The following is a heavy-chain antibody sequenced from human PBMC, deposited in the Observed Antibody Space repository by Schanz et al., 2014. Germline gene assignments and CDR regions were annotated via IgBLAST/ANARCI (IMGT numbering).Heavy chain of an antibody. D-gene: IGHD2-8*02. Sequence: QVQLVQSGAEVKKPGASVKVSCKASGYTFSSYGITWVRQAPGQGLEWMGWINGYNGHTLYAQKFQGRVTMTTDTSTSTAYMELRSLRSDDTAMYYCATMCGYCTATACQILEVLDVWGQGTMVTVSS. CDR3: ATMCGYCTATACQILEVLDV. CDR2: INGYNGHT. J-gene: IGHJ3*01. V-gene: IGHV1-18*01. CDR1: GYTFSSYG.